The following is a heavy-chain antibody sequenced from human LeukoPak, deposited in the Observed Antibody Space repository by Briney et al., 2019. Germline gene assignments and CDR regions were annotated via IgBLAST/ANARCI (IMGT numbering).Heavy chain of an antibody. J-gene: IGHJ4*02. CDR3: AREDNLMDFWSGYSDY. V-gene: IGHV1-18*01. CDR2: ISTYNGHT. CDR1: GYTFTSYA. Sequence: GASVKVSCKASGYTFTSYAISWVRQAPGQGLEWMGWISTYNGHTNCAQKLQGRVTMTTDTSTSTAYMELRSLRSDDTAVYCCAREDNLMDFWSGYSDYWGQGTLVTVSS. D-gene: IGHD3-3*01.